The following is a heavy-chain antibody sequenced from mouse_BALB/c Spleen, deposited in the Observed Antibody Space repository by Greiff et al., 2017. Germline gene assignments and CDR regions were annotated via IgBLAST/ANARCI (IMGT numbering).Heavy chain of an antibody. Sequence: EVQLVESGGGLVKPGGSLKLSCAASGFTFSSYAMSWVRQTPEKRLEWVASISSGGSTYYPDSVKGRFTISRDNARNILYLQMSSLRSEDTAMYYCARGHGSSPFDYWGQGTTLTVSS. D-gene: IGHD1-1*01. CDR2: ISSGGST. CDR1: GFTFSSYA. V-gene: IGHV5-6-5*01. CDR3: ARGHGSSPFDY. J-gene: IGHJ2*01.